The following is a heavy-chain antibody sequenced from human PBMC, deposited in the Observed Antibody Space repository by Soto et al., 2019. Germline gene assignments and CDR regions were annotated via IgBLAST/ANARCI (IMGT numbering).Heavy chain of an antibody. J-gene: IGHJ6*02. CDR2: INHSGST. CDR1: GGSFSGYY. CDR3: ARGMGYYGSGSYYDRYYYYGMDA. V-gene: IGHV4-34*01. D-gene: IGHD3-10*01. Sequence: SETLSLTCAVYGGSFSGYYWSWIRQPPGKGLEWIGEINHSGSTNYNPSLKSRVTISVDTSKNQFSLKLSSVTAADTAVYYWARGMGYYGSGSYYDRYYYYGMDAWGQGTTVTVSS.